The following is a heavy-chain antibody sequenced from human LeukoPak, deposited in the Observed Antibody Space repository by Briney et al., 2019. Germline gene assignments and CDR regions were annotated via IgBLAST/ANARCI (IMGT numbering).Heavy chain of an antibody. CDR3: ARGAKWAYYFDY. CDR1: GFTFSNYW. J-gene: IGHJ4*02. D-gene: IGHD1-26*01. V-gene: IGHV3-7*01. Sequence: PGGSLRLSCAASGFTFSNYWMGWVRQPPGKGLQWVANIKEDGTEKYYVDSVKGRFTISRDNAKDTLYLHMNSLTAEDTAVYYCARGAKWAYYFDYWGQGTLVTVSS. CDR2: IKEDGTEK.